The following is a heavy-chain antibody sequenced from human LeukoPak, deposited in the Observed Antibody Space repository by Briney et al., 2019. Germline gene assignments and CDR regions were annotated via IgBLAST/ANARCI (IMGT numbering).Heavy chain of an antibody. D-gene: IGHD2-15*01. J-gene: IGHJ4*02. V-gene: IGHV1-46*01. CDR1: GYSFTSHY. CDR3: ARTCSGGTCSFDY. Sequence: GASVKVSCKASGYSFTSHYMHWVRQAPGQGLEWMGLINPSGSSTLYAQKFQGRVTMTRDMSTSTAYMELRNLTSDDTAMYYCARTCSGGTCSFDYWGQGTLVTVSS. CDR2: INPSGSST.